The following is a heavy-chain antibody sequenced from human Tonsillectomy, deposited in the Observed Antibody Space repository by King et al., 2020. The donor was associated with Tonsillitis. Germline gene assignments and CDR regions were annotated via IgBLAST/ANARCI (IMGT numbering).Heavy chain of an antibody. CDR2: TWYDGSTK. J-gene: IGHJ1*01. D-gene: IGHD6-19*01. V-gene: IGHV3-33*08. Sequence: VQLVESGGGVVQPGRSLRLSCAASGFTLRSYAMHWVRQAPGRGLEWVAVTWYDGSTKHYAESVKGRFTISRDNSTSTMYLQMNSLRAEDTAVYYCARDLSGSGWEHIQHWGQGTLVTVSS. CDR3: ARDLSGSGWEHIQH. CDR1: GFTLRSYA.